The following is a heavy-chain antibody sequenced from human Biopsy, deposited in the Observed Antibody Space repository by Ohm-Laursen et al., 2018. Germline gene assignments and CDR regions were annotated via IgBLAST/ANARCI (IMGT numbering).Heavy chain of an antibody. V-gene: IGHV4-34*01. CDR1: GESFNGYY. J-gene: IGHJ3*01. CDR3: VRGVDYYDPYHYYALDV. Sequence: PSETLSLTCTVYGESFNGYYWSWIRQTPGKGLEWIGEINHSGRTNYNPSLKSRVTISVDTSKNQFSLKVRSVTAADTAVYYCVRGVDYYDPYHYYALDVWGQGTMVTVSS. D-gene: IGHD3-22*01. CDR2: INHSGRT.